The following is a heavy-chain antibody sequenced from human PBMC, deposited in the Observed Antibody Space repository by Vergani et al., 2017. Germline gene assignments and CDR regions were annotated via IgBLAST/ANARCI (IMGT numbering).Heavy chain of an antibody. Sequence: VQLVESGGGLVQPGGSLRLSCAASGFTFSSYEMNWVRQAPGKGLEWVAVIWYDGSNKYYADSVKGRFTISRDNSKNTLYLQMNSLRAEDTAVYYCARGRGSYYFDCWGQGTLVTVSS. V-gene: IGHV3-33*08. CDR1: GFTFSSYE. J-gene: IGHJ4*02. D-gene: IGHD1-26*01. CDR2: IWYDGSNK. CDR3: ARGRGSYYFDC.